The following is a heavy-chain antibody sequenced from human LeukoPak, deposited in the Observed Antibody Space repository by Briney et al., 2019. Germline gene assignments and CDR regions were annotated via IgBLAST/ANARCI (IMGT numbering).Heavy chain of an antibody. CDR2: IDGDESSA. CDR1: GFTFSKHW. V-gene: IGHV3-74*01. J-gene: IGHJ6*02. Sequence: GGSLRLSCAASGFTFSKHWMHWVRQGPGKGLLWVSGIDGDESSAAYADSVKGRFTISRDNAKNTLYLQMNSLRAEDTAVYYCARGVGYCSGGSCYPPSGLYYGMDVWGQGTTVTVSS. CDR3: ARGVGYCSGGSCYPPSGLYYGMDV. D-gene: IGHD2-15*01.